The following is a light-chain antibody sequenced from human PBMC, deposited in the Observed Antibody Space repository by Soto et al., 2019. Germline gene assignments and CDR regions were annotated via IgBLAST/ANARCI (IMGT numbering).Light chain of an antibody. CDR2: GAS. J-gene: IGKJ2*01. CDR1: QSVSNY. Sequence: IVMTQSPATLSVSLGDRATLSCRASQSVSNYLAWYQQKPGQAPRLLIYGASTRATGIPARFSGSGSETEFTLTISSLQSEDFAVYYCQQYNSWPPSYTFGQGTKLQIK. V-gene: IGKV3-15*01. CDR3: QQYNSWPPSYT.